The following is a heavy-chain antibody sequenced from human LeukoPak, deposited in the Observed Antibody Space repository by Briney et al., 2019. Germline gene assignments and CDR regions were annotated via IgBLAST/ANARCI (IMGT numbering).Heavy chain of an antibody. CDR1: GYSLISYD. V-gene: IGHV1-8*01. CDR2: MNPNSGRT. J-gene: IGHJ6*02. CDR3: AREGLPYAMDV. Sequence: ASVKVSCKASGYSLISYDINWVRQAAGQGLEWMGWMNPNSGRTGYAQTFQGRVTMTRDTSLNTAYVELSSLKSEDTAIYYCAREGLPYAMDVWGQGTTVTVSS. D-gene: IGHD2-15*01.